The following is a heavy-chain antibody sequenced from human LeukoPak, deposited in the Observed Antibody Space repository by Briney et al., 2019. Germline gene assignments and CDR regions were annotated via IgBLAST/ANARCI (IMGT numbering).Heavy chain of an antibody. CDR1: GFTFDNAW. CDR2: ISSSGGVT. D-gene: IGHD3-10*01. J-gene: IGHJ4*02. CDR3: AKAVYYGLGSYQVDY. Sequence: GGSLRLSCAASGFTFDNAWMNWVRQAPGKGLEWVSGISSSGGVTYYADFVKGRFTISRDNSKNTLYLQMNSLRAEDTAVYYCAKAVYYGLGSYQVDYWGQGTLVTVSS. V-gene: IGHV3-23*01.